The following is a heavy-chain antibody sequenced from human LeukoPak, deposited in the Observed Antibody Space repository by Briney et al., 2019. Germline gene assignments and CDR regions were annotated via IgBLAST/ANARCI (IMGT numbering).Heavy chain of an antibody. CDR3: ASRLYCSNTRCRNFPFAY. CDR2: IIPIFGTA. V-gene: IGHV1-69*13. J-gene: IGHJ4*02. D-gene: IGHD2-2*01. CDR1: GGTFSSYA. Sequence: SVKVSCKASGGTFSSYAINWVRQAPGQGLEWTGGIIPIFGTANYAQKFQDRVTITADESTSTAYMELSSLRSEDTAIYYCASRLYCSNTRCRNFPFAYWGQGTLVTVSS.